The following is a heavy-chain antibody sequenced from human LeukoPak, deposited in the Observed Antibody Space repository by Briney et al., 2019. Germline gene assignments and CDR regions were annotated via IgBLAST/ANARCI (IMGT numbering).Heavy chain of an antibody. CDR1: DGSISSYD. CDR3: ARGGYYGSGNDFRFDP. CDR2: IYTSGSP. V-gene: IGHV4-4*07. Sequence: SETLSLTCTVSDGSISSYDWSWIRQPAGKGLEWIGRIYTSGSPTYNPSLKSRVTMSLGTSKKQFSLKLTSVTAADTAVYYCARGGYYGSGNDFRFDPWGQGTLVTVSS. D-gene: IGHD3-10*01. J-gene: IGHJ5*02.